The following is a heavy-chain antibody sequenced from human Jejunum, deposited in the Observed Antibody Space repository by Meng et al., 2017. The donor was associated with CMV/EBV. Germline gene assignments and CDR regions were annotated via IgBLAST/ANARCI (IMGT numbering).Heavy chain of an antibody. V-gene: IGHV3-11*05. J-gene: IGHJ4*02. CDR3: ARDFSLYRTSGVP. Sequence: QVQLVVFGGXXVKPGXARDLSCTGSGFTFSDYYMSWIRQAPGKGLEWVSYISPTTGYTEYADSVKGRFTISRDNAKNSLFLQMNSLRSEDTAVYYCARDFSLYRTSGVPWGQGTMVTVSS. CDR2: ISPTTGYT. CDR1: GFTFSDYY. D-gene: IGHD2-8*01.